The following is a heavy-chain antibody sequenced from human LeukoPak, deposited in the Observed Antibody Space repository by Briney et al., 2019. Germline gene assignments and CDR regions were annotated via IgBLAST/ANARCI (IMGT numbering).Heavy chain of an antibody. V-gene: IGHV4-59*08. Sequence: SETLSLTCSVSGGSLSGHYWSWIRRPPEKGLEWVAHIYDNGVTIYKPSLKSRLSMSIDTSKNRFSLKLTSVTASDTAVYYCARHYYVANSYPLDIWGQGTMVTVSS. CDR3: ARHYYVANSYPLDI. CDR1: GGSLSGHY. CDR2: IYDNGVT. J-gene: IGHJ3*02. D-gene: IGHD3-10*02.